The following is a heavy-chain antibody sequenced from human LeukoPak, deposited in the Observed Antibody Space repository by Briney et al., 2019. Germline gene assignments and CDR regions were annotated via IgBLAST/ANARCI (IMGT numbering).Heavy chain of an antibody. D-gene: IGHD3-9*01. CDR2: ISGSGGST. V-gene: IGHV3-23*01. CDR1: GFTFSSYA. Sequence: GGSLRLSCAASGFTFSSYAMSWVRQAPGKGLEWVSAISGSGGSTYYADSVKGRFTISRDNSKNTLYLQMSGLRAEDTAVYYCAKESVVRYFDWSYSGEFDYWGQGTLVTVSS. CDR3: AKESVVRYFDWSYSGEFDY. J-gene: IGHJ4*02.